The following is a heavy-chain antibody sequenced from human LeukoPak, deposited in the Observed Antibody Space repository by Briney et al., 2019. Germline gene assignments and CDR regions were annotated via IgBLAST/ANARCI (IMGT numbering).Heavy chain of an antibody. CDR1: GGSISSYY. CDR2: IYYSGST. CDR3: ARTLNYYGSGNFDY. V-gene: IGHV4-59*01. Sequence: SSETLFLTCTVSGGSISSYYWSWIRQPPGKGLEWIGYIYYSGSTNYNPSLKSRVTISVDTSKNQFSLKLSSVTAADTAVYYCARTLNYYGSGNFDYWGQGTLVTVSS. D-gene: IGHD3-10*01. J-gene: IGHJ4*02.